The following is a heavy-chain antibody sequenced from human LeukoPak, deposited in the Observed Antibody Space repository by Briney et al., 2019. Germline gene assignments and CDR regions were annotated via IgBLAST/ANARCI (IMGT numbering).Heavy chain of an antibody. CDR1: GGSISSSSYY. CDR3: ARGPYSYDSSGAFDI. CDR2: IYYSGST. J-gene: IGHJ3*02. Sequence: PSETLSLTCTVSGGSISSSSYYWGWIRQPPGKGLEWFGGIYYSGSTYYNPSLKSRVTISVDTSKNQFSLKLSSVTAADTAVYFCARGPYSYDSSGAFDIWGQGTMVTVSS. V-gene: IGHV4-39*07. D-gene: IGHD3-22*01.